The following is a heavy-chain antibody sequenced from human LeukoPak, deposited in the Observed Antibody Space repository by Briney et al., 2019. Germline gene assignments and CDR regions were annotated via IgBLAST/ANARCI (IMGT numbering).Heavy chain of an antibody. CDR2: VDNDGSGT. CDR1: GFSFSNYW. Sequence: GGSLRLSCAASGFSFSNYWMHWVRQVPGKGLVWVSRVDNDGSGTTYADSVKGRFTISRDNAKNTVYLQMNSLRAEDTAVYYCAKGTLQYFDYWGQGTLVTVSS. J-gene: IGHJ4*02. D-gene: IGHD2-15*01. CDR3: AKGTLQYFDY. V-gene: IGHV3-74*01.